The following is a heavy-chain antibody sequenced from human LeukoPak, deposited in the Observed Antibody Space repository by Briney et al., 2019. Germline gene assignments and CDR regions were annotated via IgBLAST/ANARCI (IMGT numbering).Heavy chain of an antibody. CDR3: ASDSETQVDAPEV. Sequence: PGGSLRLSCAASGFTVSSNFWTWVRRAPGKGLEWVSITYSDGSTYYADSVKGRFTISRDSSNNTVYLQMTRLRAEDTALDYCASDSETQVDAPEVWGQGTTVTVSS. CDR1: GFTVSSNF. J-gene: IGHJ6*02. V-gene: IGHV3-66*01. D-gene: IGHD2-15*01. CDR2: TYSDGST.